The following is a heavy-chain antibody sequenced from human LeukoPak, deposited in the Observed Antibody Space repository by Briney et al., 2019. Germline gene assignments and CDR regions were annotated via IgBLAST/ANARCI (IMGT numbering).Heavy chain of an antibody. D-gene: IGHD5-12*01. V-gene: IGHV3-11*04. Sequence: PRGSLRLSCAASGFTFSDYYMSWIRQAPGKGLEWVSYISSSGSTIYYADSVKGRFTISRDNAKNSLYLQMNSLRAEDTAVYYCARDTNVDIVATIGYTSYWGQGTLVTVSS. J-gene: IGHJ4*02. CDR1: GFTFSDYY. CDR3: ARDTNVDIVATIGYTSY. CDR2: ISSSGSTI.